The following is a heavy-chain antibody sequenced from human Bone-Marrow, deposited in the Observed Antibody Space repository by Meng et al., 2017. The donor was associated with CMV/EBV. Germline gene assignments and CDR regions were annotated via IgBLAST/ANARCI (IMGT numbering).Heavy chain of an antibody. CDR1: GASVSSINYY. D-gene: IGHD2-2*01. Sequence: SETLSLTCTVSGASVSSINYYWGWIRQPPGKGLEWIGSVYYTGSTYYNASLKSRVTISLDMSRNQFSLKLSSVTAADTAIYYCAREYQLLLDYWGGGRLVAVSS. V-gene: IGHV4-39*07. J-gene: IGHJ4*02. CDR3: AREYQLLLDY. CDR2: VYYTGST.